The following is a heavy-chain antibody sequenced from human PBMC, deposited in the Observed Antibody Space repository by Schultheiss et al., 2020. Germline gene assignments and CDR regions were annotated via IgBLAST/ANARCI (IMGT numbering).Heavy chain of an antibody. CDR2: ISAYNGNT. V-gene: IGHV1-18*04. CDR3: ARDYWHYYDSSGYYYFDY. D-gene: IGHD3-22*01. Sequence: ASVKVSCKASGYTFTRYGISWVRQAPGQGLEWMGWISAYNGNTNYAQKLQGRVTMTTDTSTSTAYMELRSLRSDDTAVYYCARDYWHYYDSSGYYYFDYWGQGTLVTVYS. CDR1: GYTFTRYG. J-gene: IGHJ4*02.